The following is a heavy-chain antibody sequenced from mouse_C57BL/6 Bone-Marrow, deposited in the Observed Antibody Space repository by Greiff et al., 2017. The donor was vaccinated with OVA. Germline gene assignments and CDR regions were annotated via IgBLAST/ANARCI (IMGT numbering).Heavy chain of an antibody. D-gene: IGHD1-1*01. J-gene: IGHJ1*03. Sequence: EVQGVESGGDLVKPGGSLKLSCAASGFTFSSYGMSWVRQTPDKRLEWVATISSGGSYTYYPDSVKGRFTISRDNAKNTLYLQMSSLKSEDTAMYYCARSYYSYWYFDVWGTGTTVTVSS. CDR1: GFTFSSYG. CDR3: ARSYYSYWYFDV. V-gene: IGHV5-6*01. CDR2: ISSGGSYT.